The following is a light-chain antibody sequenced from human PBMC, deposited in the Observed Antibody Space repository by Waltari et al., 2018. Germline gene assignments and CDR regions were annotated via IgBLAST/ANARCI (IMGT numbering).Light chain of an antibody. Sequence: DVVMTQSPLSLPVTLGQPASISCRSSQSLVHSDGNTYLNWFQQRPGQSPRRLIYKVSNRDSGVPDRCSGSGSGTDFTLKISRVEAEDVGVYYCMQGTHWPPDFGPGTKVDIK. CDR2: KVS. V-gene: IGKV2-30*02. CDR1: QSLVHSDGNTY. CDR3: MQGTHWPPD. J-gene: IGKJ3*01.